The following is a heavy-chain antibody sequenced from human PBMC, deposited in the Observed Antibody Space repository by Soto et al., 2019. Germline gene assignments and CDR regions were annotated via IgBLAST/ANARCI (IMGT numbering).Heavy chain of an antibody. CDR1: GYTFTSYA. D-gene: IGHD4-17*01. CDR2: INAGNGNT. J-gene: IGHJ6*02. Sequence: ASVRVSCKASGYTFTSYAMHWVRQAPGQRLEWMGWINAGNGNTKYSQKCQGRVTITRDTSASTAYMELSSLRSEDTAVYYCARDYDYGDYAFGMDVWGQGTTVTVSS. V-gene: IGHV1-3*01. CDR3: ARDYDYGDYAFGMDV.